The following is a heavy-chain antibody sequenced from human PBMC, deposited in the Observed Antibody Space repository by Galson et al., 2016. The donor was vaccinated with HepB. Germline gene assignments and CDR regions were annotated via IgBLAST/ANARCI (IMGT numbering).Heavy chain of an antibody. J-gene: IGHJ4*02. CDR2: ISGDGGST. CDR3: ARFTQEWLDRVYYFDY. D-gene: IGHD6-19*01. Sequence: SLRLSCAASGFTFGRYAMSWVRLAPGKGPEWVSAISGDGGSTYYAGSVQGRFTSSRDRSTNTMYLQMNSLRTDDTAVYYCARFTQEWLDRVYYFDYWGQGTLVTVST. V-gene: IGHV3-23*01. CDR1: GFTFGRYA.